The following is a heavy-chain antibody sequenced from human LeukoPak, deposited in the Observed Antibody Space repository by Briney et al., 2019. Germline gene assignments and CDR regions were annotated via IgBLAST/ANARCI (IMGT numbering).Heavy chain of an antibody. CDR2: ISHSGST. CDR3: AGISTGSCFRH. Sequence: SETLSLTCSVSGGSISDYYWSWIRQPPGKGLEWLGSISHSGSTYYNPSLRSRVTISRDMPKNQFSLELNSVPAAVMAVYYCAGISTGSCFRHWGQGTLVTVSS. V-gene: IGHV4-4*08. D-gene: IGHD4-17*01. CDR1: GGSISDYY. J-gene: IGHJ1*01.